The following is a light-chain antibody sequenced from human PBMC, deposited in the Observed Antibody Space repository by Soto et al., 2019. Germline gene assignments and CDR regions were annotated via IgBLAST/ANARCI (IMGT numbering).Light chain of an antibody. V-gene: IGLV3-1*01. J-gene: IGLJ2*01. CDR1: KLGDKY. CDR2: QDR. Sequence: SYELTQPPSVSVSPGQTASITCSGDKLGDKYACWYQQKPGQSPVLVIYQDRKRPSGIPERFSGYNSGNTATLTISGTQAMDEADYYCQAWDSNTVVLGGGTQLTVL. CDR3: QAWDSNTVV.